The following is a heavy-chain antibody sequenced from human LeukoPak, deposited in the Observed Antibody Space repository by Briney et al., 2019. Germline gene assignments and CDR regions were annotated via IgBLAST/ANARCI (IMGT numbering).Heavy chain of an antibody. CDR2: IIPIFGTA. D-gene: IGHD6-6*01. CDR1: GGTFSSYA. J-gene: IGHJ6*03. V-gene: IGHV1-69*01. CDR3: ARVPPRIAARPWYYYMDV. Sequence: SVKVSCKASGGTFSSYAISWVRQAPGQGLEWMGGIIPIFGTANYAQKFQGRVTITADESTSTAYMELSSLRSEDTAVYYCARVPPRIAARPWYYYMDVWGKGTTVTVSS.